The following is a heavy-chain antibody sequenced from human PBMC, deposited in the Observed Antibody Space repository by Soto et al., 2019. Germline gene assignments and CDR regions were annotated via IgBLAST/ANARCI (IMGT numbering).Heavy chain of an antibody. CDR2: INPSGGST. CDR1: GYTFTSYY. CDR3: AIDSSGWYMTYYYYGMDV. Sequence: GASVKVSCKASGYTFTSYYMHWVRQAPGQGLEWMGIINPSGGSTSYAQKFQGRVTMTRDTSTSTVYMELSSLRSEDTAVYYCAIDSSGWYMTYYYYGMDVWGQGTTVTVSS. V-gene: IGHV1-46*01. J-gene: IGHJ6*02. D-gene: IGHD6-19*01.